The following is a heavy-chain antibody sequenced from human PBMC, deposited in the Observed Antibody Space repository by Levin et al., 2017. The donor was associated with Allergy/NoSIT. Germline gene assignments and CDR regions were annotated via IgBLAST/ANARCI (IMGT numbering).Heavy chain of an antibody. Sequence: PGGSLRLSCVGSGLIVNDYAMKWVRQAPGKGLEWMAIISKDGNEKYYAESVKGRFTISRDDSKNTLYLQMHSLRIEDTAVYYCTRVGMQQILLGPIDYWGQGTLVTVSP. CDR2: ISKDGNEK. V-gene: IGHV3-30*04. D-gene: IGHD6-13*01. CDR3: TRVGMQQILLGPIDY. J-gene: IGHJ4*02. CDR1: GLIVNDYA.